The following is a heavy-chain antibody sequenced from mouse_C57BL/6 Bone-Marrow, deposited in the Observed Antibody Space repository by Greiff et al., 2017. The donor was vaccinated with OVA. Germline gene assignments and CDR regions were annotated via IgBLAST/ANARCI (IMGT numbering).Heavy chain of an antibody. D-gene: IGHD2-5*01. Sequence: QVQLKQPGAELVKPGASVKVSCKASGYTFTSYWMHWVKQRPGQGLEWIGRIHPSDSDTNYNQKFKGKATLTVDKSSSTAYMQLSSLTSEDAAVYYCAIDYSNPYFDYWGQGTTLTVSS. CDR1: GYTFTSYW. CDR3: AIDYSNPYFDY. V-gene: IGHV1-74*01. J-gene: IGHJ2*01. CDR2: IHPSDSDT.